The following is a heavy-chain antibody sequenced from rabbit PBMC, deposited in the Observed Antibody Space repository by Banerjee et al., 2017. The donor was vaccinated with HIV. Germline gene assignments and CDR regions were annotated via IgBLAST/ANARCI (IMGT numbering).Heavy chain of an antibody. Sequence: QQQLEESGGGLVKPGGTLTLTCTASGFSFSSSYYMCWVRLAPGKGLEWIACIDSGDGDTYYANWAKGRFTISKTSSTTVTLQMTSLTAADTATYFCARNYVSVFDPWGPGTLVTVS. CDR1: GFSFSSSYY. CDR2: IDSGDGDT. D-gene: IGHD1-1*01. V-gene: IGHV1S45*01. J-gene: IGHJ2*01. CDR3: ARNYVSVFDP.